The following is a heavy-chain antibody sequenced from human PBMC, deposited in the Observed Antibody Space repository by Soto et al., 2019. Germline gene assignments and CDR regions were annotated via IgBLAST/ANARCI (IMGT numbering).Heavy chain of an antibody. CDR1: GYTFTSYD. CDR3: ARGLGSSGKYYYYYYYMDV. V-gene: IGHV1-8*01. Sequence: GASVKVSCKASGYTFTSYDINWVRQATGQGLERMGWMNPNSGNTGYAQKFQGRVTMTRNTSISTAYMELSSLRSEDTAVYFCARGLGSSGKYYYYYYYMDVWGKGTTVTVSS. D-gene: IGHD6-6*01. CDR2: MNPNSGNT. J-gene: IGHJ6*03.